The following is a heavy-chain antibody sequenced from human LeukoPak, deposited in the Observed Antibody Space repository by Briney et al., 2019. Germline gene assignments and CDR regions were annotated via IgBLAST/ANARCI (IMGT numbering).Heavy chain of an antibody. V-gene: IGHV3-23*01. CDR2: IRGSGDTT. CDR3: TFNSPSGRHIVDF. D-gene: IGHD1-26*01. J-gene: IGHJ4*02. Sequence: GGSLRLSCAASGFTFSSYAMNWVRQAPGKGLEWVSGIRGSGDTTYYADSVKGRRFTISRDNSKNTLYLQMNSVRAEDAAVYYCTFNSPSGRHIVDFWGQGTLVTVSS. CDR1: GFTFSSYA.